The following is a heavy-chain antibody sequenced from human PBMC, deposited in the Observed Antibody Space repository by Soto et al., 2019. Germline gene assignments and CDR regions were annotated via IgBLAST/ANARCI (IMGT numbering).Heavy chain of an antibody. CDR3: ARDKVGTAADF. CDR1: GYSISSGSY. Sequence: ETLSLTCSVSGYSISSGSYWGWIRQSPGKGPEWIASIYHGGTTFYNPSLKSRITVSVDTAYMELRSLRGDDTAVYYCARDKVGTAADFWGQGTLVTVSS. CDR2: IYHGGTT. J-gene: IGHJ4*02. V-gene: IGHV4-38-2*02. D-gene: IGHD2-15*01.